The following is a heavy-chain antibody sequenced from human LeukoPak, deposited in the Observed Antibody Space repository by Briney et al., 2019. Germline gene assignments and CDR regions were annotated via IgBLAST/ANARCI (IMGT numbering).Heavy chain of an antibody. J-gene: IGHJ4*02. CDR3: ARMGIRLFDWLPTYYFDY. V-gene: IGHV4-31*03. CDR1: GGSISSGAYY. CDR2: IYYSGST. Sequence: SETLSLTCTVSGGSISSGAYYWSWIRQHPGKGLEWIGYIYYSGSTYYNPSLTSRVTISVDTSKSQFSLKLGSVTAADTAVYYCARMGIRLFDWLPTYYFDYWGQGTLVTVSS. D-gene: IGHD3-9*01.